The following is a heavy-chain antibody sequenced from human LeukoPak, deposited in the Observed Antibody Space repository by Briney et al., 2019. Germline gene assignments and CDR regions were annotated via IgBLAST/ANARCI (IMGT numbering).Heavy chain of an antibody. CDR1: GFSFSSYA. CDR2: IFGNGDTT. D-gene: IGHD3-10*01. CDR3: AKRNTMVRGGPCFDY. V-gene: IGHV3-23*01. J-gene: IGHJ4*02. Sequence: GGSLRLSCAASGFSFSSYAMNWVRQAPGKGLEWVSIIFGNGDTTYYADSVKGRFTVSRDNSRDTLYLQMNDLRPDDTAIYYCAKRNTMVRGGPCFDYWGQGLLVTVSS.